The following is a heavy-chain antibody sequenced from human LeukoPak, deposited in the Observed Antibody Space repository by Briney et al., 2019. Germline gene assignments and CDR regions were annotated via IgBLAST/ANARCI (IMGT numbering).Heavy chain of an antibody. Sequence: PSETLSLTCTVSGGSIGTYYWSWIRQPPGKGLEWIGYIYYSGNTNYNPSLKSRVTISVDTSKNQFSLNLSSVTAADTAVYYCTRDMQHTYGRVLGYWGQGALVTVSS. V-gene: IGHV4-59*01. CDR2: IYYSGNT. D-gene: IGHD5-18*01. J-gene: IGHJ4*02. CDR3: TRDMQHTYGRVLGY. CDR1: GGSIGTYY.